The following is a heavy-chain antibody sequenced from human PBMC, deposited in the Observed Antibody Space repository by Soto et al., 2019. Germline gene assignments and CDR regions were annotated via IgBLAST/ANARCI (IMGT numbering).Heavy chain of an antibody. V-gene: IGHV1-46*01. Sequence: GASVKVSCKASGYTFTSYYMHWVRQAPGQGLEWMGVINPSGGSTSYAQKFQGRVTMTRDTSTSTVDMELSSLRSEDTAVYYCASYGDYPAEYFQHWGQGTLVTGSS. J-gene: IGHJ1*01. CDR2: INPSGGST. D-gene: IGHD4-17*01. CDR3: ASYGDYPAEYFQH. CDR1: GYTFTSYY.